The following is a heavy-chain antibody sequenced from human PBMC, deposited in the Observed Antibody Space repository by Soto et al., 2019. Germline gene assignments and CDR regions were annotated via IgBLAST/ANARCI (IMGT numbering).Heavy chain of an antibody. CDR1: GGSISSYY. CDR3: ASPHPDSGGNPDFDY. CDR2: IYYSGST. Sequence: SETLSLTCTVSGGSISSYYGSWIRQPPGKGLEWIGYIYYSGSTNYNPSLKSRVTISVDTSKNQFSLKLSSVTAADTAVYYCASPHPDSGGNPDFDYWGRGTLVTVS. V-gene: IGHV4-59*08. D-gene: IGHD4-17*01. J-gene: IGHJ4*02.